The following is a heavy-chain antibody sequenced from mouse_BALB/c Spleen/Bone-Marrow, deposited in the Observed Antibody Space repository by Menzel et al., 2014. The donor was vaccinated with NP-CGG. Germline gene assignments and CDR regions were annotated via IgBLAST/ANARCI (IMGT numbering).Heavy chain of an antibody. Sequence: VDVKQSGAELVKPGASVKLSCTASGFNIKDTYMHWVKQRPEQGLEWIGRIDPANGNTKYDPKFQGKATITADTSSNTAYLQLNSLTSEDTAVYYCARYYYGTRYYFDYFSEATTPTVSS. CDR1: GFNIKDTY. J-gene: IGHJ2*01. CDR2: IDPANGNT. D-gene: IGHD1-1*01. V-gene: IGHV14-3*02. CDR3: ARYYYGTRYYFDY.